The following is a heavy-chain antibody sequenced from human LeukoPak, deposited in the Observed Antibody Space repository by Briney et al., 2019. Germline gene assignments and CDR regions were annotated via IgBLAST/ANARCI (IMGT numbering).Heavy chain of an antibody. CDR3: ARAAHVLRYFDWLYRDAFDI. V-gene: IGHV4-59*01. CDR2: IYYSGST. J-gene: IGHJ3*02. Sequence: SETLSLTCTVSGGSISSYYWSWIRQPPGKGLEWIWYIYYSGSTNYNPSLKSRVTISVDTSKNQFSLKLSSVTAADTAVYYCARAAHVLRYFDWLYRDAFDIWGQGTMVTVSS. CDR1: GGSISSYY. D-gene: IGHD3-9*01.